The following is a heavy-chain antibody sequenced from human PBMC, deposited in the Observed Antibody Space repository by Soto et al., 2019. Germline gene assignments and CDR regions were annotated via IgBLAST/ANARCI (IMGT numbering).Heavy chain of an antibody. CDR3: SRDLVNSGSYTLLYYFDY. Sequence: QVQLVQSGAEVKKPGSSVKVSCKASGGTFSSYAISWVRQAPGQGLEWMGGIIPIFGTANYAQKYQGRVTITADEATITAYKELSSRRSEDTAVYYCSRDLVNSGSYTLLYYFDYWGQGTLVTVSS. V-gene: IGHV1-69*01. D-gene: IGHD1-26*01. J-gene: IGHJ4*02. CDR1: GGTFSSYA. CDR2: IIPIFGTA.